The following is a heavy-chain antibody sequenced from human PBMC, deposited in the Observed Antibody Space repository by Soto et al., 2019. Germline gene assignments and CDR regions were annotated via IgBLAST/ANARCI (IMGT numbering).Heavy chain of an antibody. D-gene: IGHD2-15*01. J-gene: IGHJ6*02. CDR2: ISSSSSYI. CDR3: ARGGLAYCSGGSCYAGWYYYYGMGV. CDR1: GFSFSSSS. V-gene: IGHV3-21*01. Sequence: GGSLRRSCAASGFSFSSSSMNWVRPDPGKGLEWVSSISSSSSYIYYADSVKGRFTISRDNAKNSLYLQMNSLRAEDTAVYYCARGGLAYCSGGSCYAGWYYYYGMGVWGQGTTVTVSS.